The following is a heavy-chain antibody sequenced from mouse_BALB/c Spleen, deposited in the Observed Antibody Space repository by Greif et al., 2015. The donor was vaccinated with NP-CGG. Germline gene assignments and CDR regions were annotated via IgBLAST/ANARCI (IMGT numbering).Heavy chain of an antibody. D-gene: IGHD1-2*01. CDR1: GFTFSSYA. CDR2: ISSGGSYT. CDR3: ARDSGHYYGYGMDY. J-gene: IGHJ4*01. V-gene: IGHV5-9-4*01. Sequence: EVKLVESGGGLVKPGGSLKLSCAASGFTFSSYAMSWVRQSPGKRLEWVAEISSGGSYTYYPDTVTGRFTISRDNAKNPLYLEMSSLRSEDTAMYYCARDSGHYYGYGMDYWGQGTSVTVSS.